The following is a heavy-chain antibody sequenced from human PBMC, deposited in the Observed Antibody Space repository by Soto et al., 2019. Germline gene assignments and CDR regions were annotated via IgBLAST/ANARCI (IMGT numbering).Heavy chain of an antibody. CDR1: GFTFSSYG. J-gene: IGHJ6*02. CDR3: ANGYFSVCSSTSCYSGGDYYYGMDV. D-gene: IGHD2-2*01. Sequence: QVQLVESGGGVVQPGRSLRLSCAASGFTFSSYGMHWVRQAPGKGLEWVAVISYDGSNKYYADSVKGRFTISRDNSKNTLYLHMNRLRAEDTAVYYCANGYFSVCSSTSCYSGGDYYYGMDVWGHGTTVTVSS. CDR2: ISYDGSNK. V-gene: IGHV3-30*18.